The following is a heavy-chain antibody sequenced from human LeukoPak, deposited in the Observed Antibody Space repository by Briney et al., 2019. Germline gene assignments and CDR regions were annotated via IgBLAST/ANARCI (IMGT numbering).Heavy chain of an antibody. CDR1: GFTFSSYS. J-gene: IGHJ5*02. D-gene: IGHD3-10*01. V-gene: IGHV3-21*01. CDR2: ISSSSSYI. CDR3: ARDLGFGDGNWLDP. Sequence: GGSLRLSCAASGFTFSSYSMNWVRQAPGKGLEWVSSISSSSSYIYYADSVKGRFTISRDNAKNSLYLQMNSLRAEDTAVYYCARDLGFGDGNWLDPWGQGTLVTVSS.